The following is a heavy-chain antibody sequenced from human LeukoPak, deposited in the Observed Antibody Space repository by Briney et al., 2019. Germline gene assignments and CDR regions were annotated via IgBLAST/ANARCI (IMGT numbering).Heavy chain of an antibody. Sequence: SETLSLICTVSGGSISSYYWSWIRQPPGKGLEWIGYIYYSGSTNYNPSLKSRVTISVDTSKNQFSLKLSSVTAADTAVYYCARVRSISSPGHYYDSSGSRPYYFDYWGQGTLVTVSS. D-gene: IGHD3-22*01. CDR2: IYYSGST. CDR3: ARVRSISSPGHYYDSSGSRPYYFDY. CDR1: GGSISSYY. J-gene: IGHJ4*02. V-gene: IGHV4-59*01.